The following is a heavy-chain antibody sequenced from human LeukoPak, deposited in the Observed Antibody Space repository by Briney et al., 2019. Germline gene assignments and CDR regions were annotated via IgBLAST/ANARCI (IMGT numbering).Heavy chain of an antibody. CDR3: ARGDRKQQLANYYYYGMDV. CDR2: ISHSGST. D-gene: IGHD6-13*01. J-gene: IGHJ6*02. CDR1: GGSFSGYY. Sequence: SETLSLTCAVYGGSFSGYYWSWIRQPPGKGLEWIGEISHSGSTNYNPSLKSRVTISVDTSKNQFSLKPSSVTAADTAVYYCARGDRKQQLANYYYYGMDVWGQGTTVTVSS. V-gene: IGHV4-34*01.